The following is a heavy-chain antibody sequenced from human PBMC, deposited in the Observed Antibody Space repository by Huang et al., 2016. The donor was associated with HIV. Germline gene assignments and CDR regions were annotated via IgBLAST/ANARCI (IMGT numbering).Heavy chain of an antibody. CDR1: GYRFTNYW. D-gene: IGHD5-18*01. CDR2: SFRGDSGT. J-gene: IGHJ4*02. V-gene: IGHV5-51*03. CDR3: ARPLLGYSNGYYFDN. Sequence: EVQLVQSGAVVKKPGESLKISCKGSGYRFTNYWIGWVRQMPGKGLKWMVISFRGDSGTKYSPSFQGQVTISADKSVSTAYLQWSRLKASDSAVYYCARPLLGYSNGYYFDNWGQGTLVTVSS.